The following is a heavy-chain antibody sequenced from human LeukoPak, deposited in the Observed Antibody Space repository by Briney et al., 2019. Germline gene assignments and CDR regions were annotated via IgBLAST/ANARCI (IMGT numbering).Heavy chain of an antibody. CDR1: ELNFQTHA. Sequence: GGSLRLSCVVSELNFQTHAMYWVRQAPGKGLEWVAGLSFDASGRNYADSVKGRFTISRDNSKNTLYLQMHSLSPEDTAVYFCARDLQEISSFYFDYWGQGSLVTVSS. D-gene: IGHD3-16*02. CDR2: LSFDASGR. CDR3: ARDLQEISSFYFDY. V-gene: IGHV3-30*04. J-gene: IGHJ4*02.